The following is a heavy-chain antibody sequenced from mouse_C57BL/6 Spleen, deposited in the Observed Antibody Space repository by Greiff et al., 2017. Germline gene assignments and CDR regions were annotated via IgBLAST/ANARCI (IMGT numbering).Heavy chain of an antibody. CDR3: SREAYYYGSSYFDY. Sequence: EVKLVESEGGLVQPGSSMKLSCTASGFTFSDYYMAWVRQVPEKGLEWVANINYDGSSTYYLDSLKSRFIISRDNAKTILYLQMSSLKSEDTATYYCSREAYYYGSSYFDYWGQGTTLTVSS. CDR2: INYDGSST. CDR1: GFTFSDYY. J-gene: IGHJ2*01. D-gene: IGHD1-1*01. V-gene: IGHV5-16*01.